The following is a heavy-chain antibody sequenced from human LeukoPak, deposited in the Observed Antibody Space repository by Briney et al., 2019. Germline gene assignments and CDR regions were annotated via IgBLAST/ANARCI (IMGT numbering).Heavy chain of an antibody. Sequence: GGSLRLSCAASGFTFSSYEMSWVRQAPGKGLEWVSYISSSGSTIYYADSVKGRFTISRDNAKNSLYLQMNSLRAEDTAVYYCAELGITMIGGVWGKGTTVTISS. J-gene: IGHJ6*04. CDR1: GFTFSSYE. D-gene: IGHD3-10*02. CDR3: AELGITMIGGV. CDR2: ISSSGSTI. V-gene: IGHV3-48*03.